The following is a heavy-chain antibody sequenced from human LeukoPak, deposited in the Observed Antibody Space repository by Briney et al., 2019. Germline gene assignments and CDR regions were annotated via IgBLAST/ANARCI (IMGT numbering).Heavy chain of an antibody. CDR3: ARGARGAGSYFPDY. Sequence: VSVKVSCKASGYTFASYDINWVRQATGQGLEWMGWMNPNSGNTGYAQKFQGRVTMTRDTSISTVYMELSSLTSDDTAVYFCARGARGAGSYFPDYWGQGTPVTVSS. D-gene: IGHD1-26*01. V-gene: IGHV1-8*01. J-gene: IGHJ4*02. CDR1: GYTFASYD. CDR2: MNPNSGNT.